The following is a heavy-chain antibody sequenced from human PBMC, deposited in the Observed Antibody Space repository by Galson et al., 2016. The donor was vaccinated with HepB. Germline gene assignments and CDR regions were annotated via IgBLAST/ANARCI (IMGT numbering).Heavy chain of an antibody. CDR1: GFTFSHYW. CDR2: IKQDGREE. Sequence: SLRLSCAASGFTFSHYWMSWVRQPPGKGLEWVANIKQDGREEYYVDSVKGRFTISRDNANNSLYLQMNSLRAEDTAVYYCAGGVWFEEFSWGRGTLVTVSS. J-gene: IGHJ4*02. CDR3: AGGVWFEEFS. D-gene: IGHD3-10*01. V-gene: IGHV3-7*01.